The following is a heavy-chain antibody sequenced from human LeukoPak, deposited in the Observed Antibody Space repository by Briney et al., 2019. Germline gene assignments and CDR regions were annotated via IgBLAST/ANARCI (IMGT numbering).Heavy chain of an antibody. CDR1: GFTFSSYS. J-gene: IGHJ4*02. V-gene: IGHV3-21*01. CDR2: ISSSSSYI. D-gene: IGHD6-19*01. Sequence: KPGRSLRLSCAASGFTFSSYSMKWVRQAPGKGLEWVASISSSSSYIYYAASVKGRFTISRDNAKNSLYLQMNSLRAEDTAVYYCARARYSSGWDSDYWGQGTLVTVSS. CDR3: ARARYSSGWDSDY.